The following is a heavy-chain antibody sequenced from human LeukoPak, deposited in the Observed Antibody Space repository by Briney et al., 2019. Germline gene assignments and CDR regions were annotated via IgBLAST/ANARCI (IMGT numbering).Heavy chain of an antibody. CDR3: ARAGYSRTGTMYYYYGMDV. CDR2: IGSSGSAI. V-gene: IGHV3-48*03. Sequence: GGSLRLSCAASGFTFSSYEMNWVRQAPGKGLEWVSYIGSSGSAIYYADSVKGRFTISRDNAKNSLYLQMNSLRAEDTAAYYCARAGYSRTGTMYYYYGMDVWGQGTTVTVSS. J-gene: IGHJ6*02. CDR1: GFTFSSYE. D-gene: IGHD1-1*01.